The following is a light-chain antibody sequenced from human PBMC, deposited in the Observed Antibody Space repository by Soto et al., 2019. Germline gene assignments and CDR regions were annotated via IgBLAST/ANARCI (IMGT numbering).Light chain of an antibody. CDR2: DVS. CDR3: SSSTTTTSLVV. V-gene: IGLV2-14*01. Sequence: QSALTQPASVSGSPGQSITISCTGTSSDIGDYHYVSWYQQYPGKVPKLVIYDVSHRPSGISNRSPGSKSGNTASLTISGLQAEDEADYYCSSSTTTTSLVVFGGGTKLTVL. J-gene: IGLJ3*02. CDR1: SSDIGDYHY.